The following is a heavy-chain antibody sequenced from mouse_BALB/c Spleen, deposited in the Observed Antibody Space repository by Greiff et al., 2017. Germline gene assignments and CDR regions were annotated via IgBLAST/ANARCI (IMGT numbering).Heavy chain of an antibody. Sequence: VQLQQPGAELVKPGTSVKLSCKASGYNFTSYWINWVKLRPGQGLEWIGDIYPGSGSTNYNEKFKSKATLTVDTSSSTAYMQLSSLASEDSALYYCARSRGYYAMDYWGQGTSVTVSS. V-gene: IGHV1-55*01. CDR1: GYNFTSYW. CDR3: ARSRGYYAMDY. CDR2: IYPGSGST. J-gene: IGHJ4*01.